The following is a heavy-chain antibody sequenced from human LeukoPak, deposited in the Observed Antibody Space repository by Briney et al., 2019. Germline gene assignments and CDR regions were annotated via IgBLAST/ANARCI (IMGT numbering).Heavy chain of an antibody. Sequence: PGGSLRLSCAASGFTFCRYAMSWVRQAPGKGLEWVSVISGSGGSTYYADPVKGRFTISRDNSKNTLYLQMNSLRAEDTAVYYCAKDEVAVAGTFDYWGQGILVTVSS. J-gene: IGHJ4*02. CDR1: GFTFCRYA. CDR3: AKDEVAVAGTFDY. V-gene: IGHV3-23*01. D-gene: IGHD6-19*01. CDR2: ISGSGGST.